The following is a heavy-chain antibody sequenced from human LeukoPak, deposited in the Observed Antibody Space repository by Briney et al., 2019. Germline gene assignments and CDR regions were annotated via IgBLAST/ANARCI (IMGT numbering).Heavy chain of an antibody. J-gene: IGHJ4*02. CDR2: INHGRST. CDR1: GGSFSDYY. CDR3: ARGGRDGYRLIDY. V-gene: IGHV4-34*01. Sequence: LPLTCAVDGGSFSDYYCSCLHPPPGKGLEGTGKINHGRSTNYTPSLKSRVTISVDTSKNHFSLKLSSVTAADTAVYYCARGGRDGYRLIDYGGQGTLVTVSS. D-gene: IGHD5-24*01.